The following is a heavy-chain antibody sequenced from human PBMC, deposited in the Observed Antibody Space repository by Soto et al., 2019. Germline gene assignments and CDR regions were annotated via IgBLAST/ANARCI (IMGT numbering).Heavy chain of an antibody. CDR1: GGTFSSYA. D-gene: IGHD2-2*02. Sequence: QVQLVQSGAEVKKPGSSVKVSCKASGGTFSSYAISWVRQAPGQGLEWMGGIIPIFGTANYAQKFQGRVTITADESTSTAYMELSSLRSEDTAVYYCAVGNIVVVPAAIHPWWLDPWGQGTLVTVSS. CDR2: IIPIFGTA. V-gene: IGHV1-69*01. CDR3: AVGNIVVVPAAIHPWWLDP. J-gene: IGHJ5*02.